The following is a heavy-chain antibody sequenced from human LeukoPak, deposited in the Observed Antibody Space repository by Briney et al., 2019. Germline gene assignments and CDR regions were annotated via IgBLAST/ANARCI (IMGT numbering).Heavy chain of an antibody. Sequence: GGSLRLSCAASGFTVSSNYMSWVRQAPGKGLEWVSVIYSGGSTYYADSVKGRFTISRDNSKNTLYLQMNGLRAEDTAVYYCARGIVGAAPLDYWGQGTLVTVSS. J-gene: IGHJ4*02. D-gene: IGHD1-26*01. CDR2: IYSGGST. CDR1: GFTVSSNY. CDR3: ARGIVGAAPLDY. V-gene: IGHV3-66*01.